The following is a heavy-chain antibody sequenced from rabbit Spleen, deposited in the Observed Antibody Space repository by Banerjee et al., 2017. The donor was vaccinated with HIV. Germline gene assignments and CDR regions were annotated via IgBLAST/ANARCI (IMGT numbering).Heavy chain of an antibody. CDR1: GFSFSSSDY. Sequence: QSLEESGGGLVQPEGSLALTCKASGFSFSSSDYICWVRQAPGKGLEWISCIDTNDGDTDYANWPKGRFPISKTSSTTVTLQMTSLTAADTATYFCARNYVNAFDPWGQGTLVTVS. V-gene: IGHV1S40*01. CDR3: ARNYVNAFDP. D-gene: IGHD1-1*01. CDR2: IDTNDGDT. J-gene: IGHJ2*01.